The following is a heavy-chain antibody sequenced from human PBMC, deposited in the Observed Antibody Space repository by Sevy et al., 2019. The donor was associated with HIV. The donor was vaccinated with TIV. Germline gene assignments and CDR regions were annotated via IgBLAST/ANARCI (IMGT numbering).Heavy chain of an antibody. Sequence: GGSLRLSCAASGFTFSSYSMNWVRQAPGKGLEWVSSISSSSSYIYYADSVKGRFTISRDNAKNSLYLQMNSLRAEDTAVYYCAREMMDFWSGYSGWDQGTLVTVSS. CDR1: GFTFSSYS. D-gene: IGHD3-3*01. J-gene: IGHJ4*02. CDR3: AREMMDFWSGYSG. CDR2: ISSSSSYI. V-gene: IGHV3-21*01.